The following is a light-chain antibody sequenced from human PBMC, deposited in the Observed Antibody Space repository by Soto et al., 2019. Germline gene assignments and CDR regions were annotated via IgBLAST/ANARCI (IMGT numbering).Light chain of an antibody. CDR1: QTISTRY. CDR2: GAS. CDR3: QQYAASPKWT. Sequence: EIVLTQSPGTLSLSPGERSTVSCRASQTISTRYLAWYQQKPAQAPRLLIYGASNRATGIPDRFSGSGSGTDFTLTINGLEPEDFALYYCQQYAASPKWTFGQGTKVDNK. J-gene: IGKJ1*01. V-gene: IGKV3-20*01.